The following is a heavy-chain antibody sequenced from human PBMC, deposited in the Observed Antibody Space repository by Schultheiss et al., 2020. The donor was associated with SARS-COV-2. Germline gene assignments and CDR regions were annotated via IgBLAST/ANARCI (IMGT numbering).Heavy chain of an antibody. CDR1: GFTFSDYA. CDR3: TRHFVVVPAATPGGE. J-gene: IGHJ4*02. D-gene: IGHD2-2*01. CDR2: ISGSGGTT. V-gene: IGHV3-23*01. Sequence: GESLKISCAASGFTFSDYAMQWVRQAPGKGLEWVSTISGSGGTTYYADSVKGRFTISRDNSKNTLYLQMNSLKTEDTAVYYCTRHFVVVPAATPGGEWGQGTLVTVSS.